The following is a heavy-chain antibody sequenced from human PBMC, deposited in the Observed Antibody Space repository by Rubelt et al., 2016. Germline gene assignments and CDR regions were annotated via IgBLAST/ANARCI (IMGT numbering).Heavy chain of an antibody. CDR2: ISGYNGNT. CDR3: ARLVGGSRGWFDP. V-gene: IGHV1-18*04. D-gene: IGHD1-26*01. J-gene: IGHJ5*02. Sequence: GDSVGISCKASGYTFISHYIHWVRQAPGQGLEWMGWISGYNGNTTYAQKLQGRVTMTTDTSTNTAYMELRSLRSDDTAVYYCARLVGGSRGWFDPWGQGTLVTVSS. CDR1: GYTFISHY.